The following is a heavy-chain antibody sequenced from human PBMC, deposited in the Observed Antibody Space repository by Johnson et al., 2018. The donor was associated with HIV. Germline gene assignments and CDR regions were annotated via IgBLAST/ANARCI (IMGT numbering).Heavy chain of an antibody. Sequence: QVQLVESGGGVVQPGRSLRLSCAASGFTFSSYAMHWVRQDPGKGLEWVAVISYDGSNKYYADSVKGRFTISRDTSKNTLYLQMNSLRAEDTAVYYCARDGGIGSTREDAFDIWGQGTMVIVSS. J-gene: IGHJ3*02. D-gene: IGHD2-2*01. CDR3: ARDGGIGSTREDAFDI. CDR2: ISYDGSNK. V-gene: IGHV3-30-3*01. CDR1: GFTFSSYA.